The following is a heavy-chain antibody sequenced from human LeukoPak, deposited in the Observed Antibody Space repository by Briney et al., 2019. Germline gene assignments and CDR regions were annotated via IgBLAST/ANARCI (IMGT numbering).Heavy chain of an antibody. D-gene: IGHD4-11*01. V-gene: IGHV3-66*04. CDR1: GFTVSGNY. CDR2: IYSDGST. J-gene: IGHJ6*02. CDR3: ARHRHSDYSLGYYYYGMDV. Sequence: GGSLRLSCAASGFTVSGNYVSWVRQAPGKGLEWVSVIYSDGSTYYADSVKGRFTISRDNSKNTLYLQMNSLRAEDTAVYYCARHRHSDYSLGYYYYGMDVWGQGTTVTVSS.